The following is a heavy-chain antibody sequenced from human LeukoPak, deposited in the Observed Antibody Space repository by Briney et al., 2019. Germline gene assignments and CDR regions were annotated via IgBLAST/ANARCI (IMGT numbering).Heavy chain of an antibody. V-gene: IGHV3-43*02. D-gene: IGHD3-16*02. CDR3: AKGLRLGELSLYRPFDY. CDR1: GFTFDDYA. CDR2: ISGDGGST. J-gene: IGHJ4*02. Sequence: PGESLRLSCAASGFTFDDYAMHWVRQAPGKGVEWVSLISGDGGSTYYADSVKGRFTISRDNSKNSLYLQMNSLRTEDTALYYCAKGLRLGELSLYRPFDYWGQGTLVTVSS.